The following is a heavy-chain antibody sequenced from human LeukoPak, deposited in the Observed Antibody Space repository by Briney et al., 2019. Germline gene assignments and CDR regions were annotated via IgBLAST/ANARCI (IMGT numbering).Heavy chain of an antibody. Sequence: SETLSLTCTVSGGSISSGDYYWSWIRQPPGKGLEWIGYIYYSGSTYYNPSLKSRVTISVDTSKNQFSLKLSSVTAADTAVYYCARAGTGTAMVPYNWFDPWGQGTLVTVSS. CDR2: IYYSGST. J-gene: IGHJ5*02. D-gene: IGHD5-18*01. CDR3: ARAGTGTAMVPYNWFDP. V-gene: IGHV4-30-4*01. CDR1: GGSISSGDYY.